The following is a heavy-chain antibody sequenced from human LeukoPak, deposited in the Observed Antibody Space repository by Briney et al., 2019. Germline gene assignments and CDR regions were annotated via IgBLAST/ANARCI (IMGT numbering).Heavy chain of an antibody. CDR3: ARDCSSKSCAFDI. V-gene: IGHV4-39*07. D-gene: IGHD2-2*01. J-gene: IGHJ3*02. Sequence: SETLSLTCTVSGGSISSSSYYWGWFRQPPGKGLEWIGTIYYSGNTYYNPSLKSRVTISVDTSKNQFSLKLSSVTAADTAVYYCARDCSSKSCAFDIWGQGTMVTVSS. CDR2: IYYSGNT. CDR1: GGSISSSSYY.